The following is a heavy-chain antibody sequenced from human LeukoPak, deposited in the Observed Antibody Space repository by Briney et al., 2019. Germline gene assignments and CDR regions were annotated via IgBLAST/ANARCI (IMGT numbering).Heavy chain of an antibody. J-gene: IGHJ4*02. CDR1: GGSISSYY. Sequence: SETLSLACTVSGGSISSYYWSWIRQPPGKGLEWIGYIYYSGSTNYNPSLKSRVTISVDTSTNQFSLKLSSVNAAETAVYYCARVEMATFDYWGQGTLVTVSS. CDR3: ARVEMATFDY. V-gene: IGHV4-59*01. CDR2: IYYSGST. D-gene: IGHD5-24*01.